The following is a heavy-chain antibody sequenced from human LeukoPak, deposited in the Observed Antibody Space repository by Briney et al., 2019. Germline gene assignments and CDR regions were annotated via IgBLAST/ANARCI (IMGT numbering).Heavy chain of an antibody. Sequence: PSETLSLTCTVSGGSISSYYWSWIRQPPGKGLEWIGYIYYSGSTNYSPSLKSRVTISVDTSKNQFSLKLSSVTAADTAVYYCASLERGYSYGTFDYWGQGTLVTVSS. CDR1: GGSISSYY. V-gene: IGHV4-59*08. J-gene: IGHJ4*02. D-gene: IGHD5-18*01. CDR3: ASLERGYSYGTFDY. CDR2: IYYSGST.